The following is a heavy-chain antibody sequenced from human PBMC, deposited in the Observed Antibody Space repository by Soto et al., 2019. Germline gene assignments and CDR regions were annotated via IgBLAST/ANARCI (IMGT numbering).Heavy chain of an antibody. CDR3: ARVTVNNVLAGPFDY. CDR1: AFTFSSYS. V-gene: IGHV3-21*04. Sequence: PGGSLRLSCATSAFTFSSYSMNWVRQAPGKGLEWVSSISSSSSYIYYADSVKGRFTISSDTSTSPVFMELSSLRSDDTAVYYCARVTVNNVLAGPFDYWGQGTLVHVSS. CDR2: ISSSSSYI. D-gene: IGHD3-9*01. J-gene: IGHJ4*02.